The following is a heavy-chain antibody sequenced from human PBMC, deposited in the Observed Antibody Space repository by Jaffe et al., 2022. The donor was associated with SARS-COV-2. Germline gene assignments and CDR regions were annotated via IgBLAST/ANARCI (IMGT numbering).Heavy chain of an antibody. CDR2: ISYDDSNK. CDR3: ARGQDSSGYYSYSYCMDV. V-gene: IGHV3-30*04. J-gene: IGHJ6*03. Sequence: QVQLVESGGGVVQPGRSLRLSCAASGFTFSNYAMHWVRQAPGKGLEWVAVISYDDSNKYYTDSVKGRFTVSRDNSKNTLYLEMNSLRVEDTAVYYCARGQDSSGYYSYSYCMDVWGKGTTVAVSS. D-gene: IGHD3-22*01. CDR1: GFTFSNYA.